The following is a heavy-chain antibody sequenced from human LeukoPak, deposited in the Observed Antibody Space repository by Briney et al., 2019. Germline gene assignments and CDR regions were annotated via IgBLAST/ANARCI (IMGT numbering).Heavy chain of an antibody. V-gene: IGHV3-48*02. D-gene: IGHD2/OR15-2a*01. Sequence: GGSLRLSCAASGFTFSSYSMNWFRQAPGKGLEWVSYISSSRSSIYYADSVRGRFTISRDNTKNSLYLQMTSLRDEDTAVYYCARGVIYFDYWGQGTLVTVSS. J-gene: IGHJ4*02. CDR1: GFTFSSYS. CDR2: ISSSRSSI. CDR3: ARGVIYFDY.